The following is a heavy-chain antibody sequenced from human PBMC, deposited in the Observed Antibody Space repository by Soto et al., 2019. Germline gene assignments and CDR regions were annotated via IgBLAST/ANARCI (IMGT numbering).Heavy chain of an antibody. CDR1: GFTFSNYW. CDR3: VCFECGRTAVVTAMEANGY. J-gene: IGHJ4*02. V-gene: IGHV3-74*01. D-gene: IGHD2-21*02. Sequence: VQLVASGGDLVQPGGSLRLSCAASGFTFSNYWMHWVRQGPGKGLVWVSRVNSDESSTSYADSVKGRFTISRDNAKNTLYLQMSSLRFEDTALYYCVCFECGRTAVVTAMEANGYWGQGTLVIVSS. CDR2: VNSDESST.